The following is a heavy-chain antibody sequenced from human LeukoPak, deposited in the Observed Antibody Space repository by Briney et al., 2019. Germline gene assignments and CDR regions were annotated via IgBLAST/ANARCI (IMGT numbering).Heavy chain of an antibody. CDR2: INTDGSIT. J-gene: IGHJ5*02. CDR3: PRDTFGPDDH. Sequence: GGSLRLSCAASGFPFSNYWMHWVRQVPGKGLVWVSRINTDGSITNYADSVKGRFTISRDNAKNTLFLQMNSLRTDDAAVYYCPRDTFGPDDHWGQGTRVTVSS. V-gene: IGHV3-74*01. D-gene: IGHD3-16*01. CDR1: GFPFSNYW.